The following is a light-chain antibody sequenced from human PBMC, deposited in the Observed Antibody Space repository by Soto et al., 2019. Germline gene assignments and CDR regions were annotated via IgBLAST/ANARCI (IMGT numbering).Light chain of an antibody. J-gene: IGKJ4*01. CDR1: QSISRN. V-gene: IGKV1-39*01. CDR2: TAS. Sequence: IQMTQSPSSLSASVGDRVTITCRASQSISRNLNWYQQKPGKAPELLIYTASNLQSGVPSRFSGSGSGTDFALTISSLQPEDFATYYCQQSFSVPLTFGGGTKVEIK. CDR3: QQSFSVPLT.